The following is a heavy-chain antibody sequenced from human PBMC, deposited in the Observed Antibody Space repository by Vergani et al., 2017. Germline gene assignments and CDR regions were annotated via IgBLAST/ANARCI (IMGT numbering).Heavy chain of an antibody. V-gene: IGHV3-23*01. Sequence: EVQLLESGGDLVQPGGSLRLSCAASGFTFNHYAMNWVRQAPGKGLEWVSGISGSGVSTYYAGSVKGRFTISRDSSKNTLYLQMNSLSAGDTAVYYCAKANPRNSGYDYLYYYHAMDVWGQGTTVTVSS. CDR2: ISGSGVST. J-gene: IGHJ6*02. CDR1: GFTFNHYA. D-gene: IGHD5-12*01. CDR3: AKANPRNSGYDYLYYYHAMDV.